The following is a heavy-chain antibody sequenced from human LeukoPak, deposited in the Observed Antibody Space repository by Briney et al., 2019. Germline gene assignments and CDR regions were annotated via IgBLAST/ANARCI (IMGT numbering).Heavy chain of an antibody. D-gene: IGHD3-22*01. V-gene: IGHV1-69*13. CDR3: ARQYYYDSSGYLDY. CDR2: IIPIFGTA. J-gene: IGHJ4*02. CDR1: GGTFSSYA. Sequence: SVKVSCKASGGTFSSYAISWVRQAPGQGLEWMGGIIPIFGTANYAQKFQGRVTITADESTSTAYMELSSLRSEDTAVYYCARQYYYDSSGYLDYWGQGTLVTVSS.